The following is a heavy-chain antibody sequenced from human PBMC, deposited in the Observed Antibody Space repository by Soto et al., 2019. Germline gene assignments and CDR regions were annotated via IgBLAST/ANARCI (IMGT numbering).Heavy chain of an antibody. Sequence: GESLKISCKGSGYSFTSYWIGWVRQMPGKGLEWMGIIYPGDSDTRYSPSFQGQVTISADKSISTAYLQWSSLKASDTAMYYCARTRYCSSTSCRGAFDIWGQGTMVTVSS. CDR1: GYSFTSYW. V-gene: IGHV5-51*01. CDR2: IYPGDSDT. J-gene: IGHJ3*02. CDR3: ARTRYCSSTSCRGAFDI. D-gene: IGHD2-2*01.